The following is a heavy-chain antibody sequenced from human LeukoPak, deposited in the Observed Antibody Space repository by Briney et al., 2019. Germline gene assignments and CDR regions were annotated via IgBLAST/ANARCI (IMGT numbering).Heavy chain of an antibody. J-gene: IGHJ4*02. V-gene: IGHV4-34*01. Sequence: PSEILSLTCAVYGGSFSGHYWTWIRQPPGKGLEWIGEINHSGSTNYNPSLKSRVTMSVDTSKNQFSLKLSSVTAADTAVYYCARGPYPYDFDYWGQGTLVTVSS. CDR2: INHSGST. CDR3: ARGPYPYDFDY. CDR1: GGSFSGHY. D-gene: IGHD3-22*01.